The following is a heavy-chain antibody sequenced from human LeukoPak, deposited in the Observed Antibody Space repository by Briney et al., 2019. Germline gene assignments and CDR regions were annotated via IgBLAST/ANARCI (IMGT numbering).Heavy chain of an antibody. CDR3: ARGLSGYASSLGY. D-gene: IGHD6-6*01. CDR2: INSDGSST. Sequence: GGSLRLSCAASGFTFNNYWMHWVRQAPGKGLVWVSRINSDGSSTSYADSVRGRFSISRDNAKNTLYLQMNSLRAEDTAVYYCARGLSGYASSLGYWGQGTLVTVSA. J-gene: IGHJ4*02. CDR1: GFTFNNYW. V-gene: IGHV3-74*01.